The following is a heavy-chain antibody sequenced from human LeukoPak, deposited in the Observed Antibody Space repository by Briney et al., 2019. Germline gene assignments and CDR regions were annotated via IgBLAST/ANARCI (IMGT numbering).Heavy chain of an antibody. J-gene: IGHJ4*02. Sequence: PGGSLRLSRAASGFTFSSYGMHWVRQAPGKGLEWVAVISYDGSNKYYADSVKGRFTISRDNSKNTLYLQMNSLRAEDTAVYYCAKVLYGSGSYSYWGQGTLVTVSS. CDR1: GFTFSSYG. V-gene: IGHV3-30*18. D-gene: IGHD3-10*01. CDR2: ISYDGSNK. CDR3: AKVLYGSGSYSY.